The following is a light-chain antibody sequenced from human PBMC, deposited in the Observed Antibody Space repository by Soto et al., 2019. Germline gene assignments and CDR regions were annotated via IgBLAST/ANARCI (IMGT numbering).Light chain of an antibody. CDR2: GSS. V-gene: IGKV3-20*01. Sequence: EIVLTQSPGTLSLSPGERATLSCRASESVSSNFLAWYQLKPGQPPRLLIYGSSSRATGIPDRFSGGGSDTDFTLTITRLAPEDFAVYYCHQYGSSPRTFGQGTKVEIK. CDR3: HQYGSSPRT. CDR1: ESVSSNF. J-gene: IGKJ1*01.